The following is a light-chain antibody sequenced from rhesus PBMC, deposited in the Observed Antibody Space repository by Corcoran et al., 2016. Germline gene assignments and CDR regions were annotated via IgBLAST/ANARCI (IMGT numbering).Light chain of an antibody. CDR3: QQHNSHPYS. CDR2: AAS. CDR1: QTISSY. Sequence: GDRVTITCRASQTISSYLAWYQQKPGKVPKLLIYAASSLESGVPSRVSGSGSGTDFTLTISILQPEDFATYYCQQHNSHPYSFGQGTKVEIK. J-gene: IGKJ2*01. V-gene: IGKV1-44*01.